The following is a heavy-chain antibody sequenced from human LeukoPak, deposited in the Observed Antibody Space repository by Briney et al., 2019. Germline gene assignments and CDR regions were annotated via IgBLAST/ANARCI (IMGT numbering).Heavy chain of an antibody. CDR3: ARHLAGWRGGPAAEPNELDY. CDR1: GGSISSSSYY. Sequence: PSETLSLTCTVSGGSISSSSYYWGWIRQPPGKGLEWIGSIYYSGSTYYNPSLKSRVTISVDTSKNQFSLKLSSVTAADSAVYCCARHLAGWRGGPAAEPNELDYWGQGTLVTVSS. J-gene: IGHJ4*02. CDR2: IYYSGST. D-gene: IGHD3-16*01. V-gene: IGHV4-39*01.